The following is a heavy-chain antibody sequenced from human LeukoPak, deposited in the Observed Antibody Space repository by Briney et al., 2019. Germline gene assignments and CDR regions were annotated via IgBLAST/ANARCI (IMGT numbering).Heavy chain of an antibody. CDR2: ISYDGSNK. V-gene: IGHV3-30-3*01. CDR1: GFTFSSYA. CDR3: AKDRGITGTRGAFDI. Sequence: PGRSLRLSCAASGFTFSSYAMHWVRQAPGKGLEWVAVISYDGSNKYYADSVKGRFTISRDNSKNTLNLQMNSLRAEDTAVYYCAKDRGITGTRGAFDIWGQGTMVTVSS. D-gene: IGHD1-7*01. J-gene: IGHJ3*02.